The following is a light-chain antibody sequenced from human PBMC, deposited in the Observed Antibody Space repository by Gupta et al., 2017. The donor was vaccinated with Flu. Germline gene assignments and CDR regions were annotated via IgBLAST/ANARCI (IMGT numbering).Light chain of an antibody. CDR3: QTWVTGVQV. J-gene: IGLJ3*02. CDR2: LNSDGSH. Sequence: QLVLTHSPSASASLGASVKLTCTLSSGHSSYAIAWHQQQPEKGPRYLMYLNSDGSHSKGDGIPDRFSGSSSGAERYLTISSRQSEDEADYYCQTWVTGVQVFGGGTKLTVL. V-gene: IGLV4-69*01. CDR1: SGHSSYA.